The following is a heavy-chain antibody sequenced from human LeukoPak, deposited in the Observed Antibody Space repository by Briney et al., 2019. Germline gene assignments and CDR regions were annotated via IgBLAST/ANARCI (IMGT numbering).Heavy chain of an antibody. D-gene: IGHD6-19*01. CDR1: GGSFSGYY. Sequence: SETLSLTCAVYGGSFSGYYWSWIRQPPGKGLEWIGEINHSGSTNYNTSLKSRVTISVDTSKNQFSLKLSSVTAADTAVYYCARHKGIAVAGTPRNYYYYMDVWGKGTMVTISS. CDR2: INHSGST. J-gene: IGHJ6*03. CDR3: ARHKGIAVAGTPRNYYYYMDV. V-gene: IGHV4-34*01.